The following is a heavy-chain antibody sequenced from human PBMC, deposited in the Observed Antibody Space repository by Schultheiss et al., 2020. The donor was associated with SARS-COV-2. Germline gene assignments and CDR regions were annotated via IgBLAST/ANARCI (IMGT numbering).Heavy chain of an antibody. CDR3: ARVPSNSDDAFDI. D-gene: IGHD4-11*01. CDR2: INHSGST. Sequence: SETLSLTCAVYGGSFSGYYWSWIHQPPGKGLEWIGEINHSGSTNYNPSLKSRVTISVDTSKMQFSLKLKSVTAADTAVYYCARVPSNSDDAFDIWGQGTMVTVSS. V-gene: IGHV4-34*01. J-gene: IGHJ3*02. CDR1: GGSFSGYY.